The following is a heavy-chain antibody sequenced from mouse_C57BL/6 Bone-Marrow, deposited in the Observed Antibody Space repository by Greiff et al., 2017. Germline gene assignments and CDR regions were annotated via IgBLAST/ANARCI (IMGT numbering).Heavy chain of an antibody. CDR3: ARLGTTVFFDY. J-gene: IGHJ2*01. CDR1: GYTFTSYW. Sequence: VQLQQPGAELVMPGASVKLSCKASGYTFTSYWMHWVKQRPGQGLEWIGEIDPSDSYTNYNQKFKGKSTLTVDKSSSTAYMQLSSLTSEDSAVYYCARLGTTVFFDYWGQGTTLTVSS. D-gene: IGHD1-1*01. CDR2: IDPSDSYT. V-gene: IGHV1-69*01.